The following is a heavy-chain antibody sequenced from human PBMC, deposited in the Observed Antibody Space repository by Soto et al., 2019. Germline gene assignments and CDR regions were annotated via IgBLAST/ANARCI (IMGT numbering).Heavy chain of an antibody. CDR3: SCDFLDTTVDYYLDS. Sequence: PSETLSLTCPVSGVSLRNGDSNWSWIRQSPGKGLSLRGYIHGTGSHQCHPSLRIQVTRSLDTSKGQFSLSLTSLPVADTAVYYCSCDFLDTTVDYYLDSVGQGILVTVAS. J-gene: IGHJ4*02. CDR2: IHGTGSH. V-gene: IGHV4-30-4*01. CDR1: GVSLRNGDSN. D-gene: IGHD4-17*01.